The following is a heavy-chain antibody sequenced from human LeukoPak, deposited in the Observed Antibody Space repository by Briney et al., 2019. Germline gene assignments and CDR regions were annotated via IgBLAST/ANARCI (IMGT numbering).Heavy chain of an antibody. V-gene: IGHV3-23*01. CDR3: ANGLTDYVWGSYRTTSWDY. J-gene: IGHJ4*02. D-gene: IGHD3-16*02. CDR1: GFTFSSYA. CDR2: ISGSGGST. Sequence: GGSLRLSCAASGFTFSSYATSWVRQAPGKGLEWVSAISGSGGSTYYADSVKGRFTISRDNSKNTLYLQMNSLRAEDTAVYYCANGLTDYVWGSYRTTSWDYWGQGTLVTVSS.